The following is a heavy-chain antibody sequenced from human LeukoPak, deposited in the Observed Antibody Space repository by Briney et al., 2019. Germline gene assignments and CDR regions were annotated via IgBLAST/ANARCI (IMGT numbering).Heavy chain of an antibody. V-gene: IGHV3-53*01. CDR3: ARAGGSYYDILTGYYTPYYFDY. CDR1: GFTVSSNY. CDR2: IYSGGST. J-gene: IGHJ4*02. D-gene: IGHD3-9*01. Sequence: GGSLRLSCAASGFTVSSNYMSWVRQAPGKGLEWVSVIYSGGSTYYADSVKGRFTISRHNSKNTLYLQMNSLRAEDTAVYYCARAGGSYYDILTGYYTPYYFDYWGQGTLVTVSS.